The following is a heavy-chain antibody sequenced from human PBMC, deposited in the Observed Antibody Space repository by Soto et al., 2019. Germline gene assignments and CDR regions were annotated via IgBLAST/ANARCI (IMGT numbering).Heavy chain of an antibody. V-gene: IGHV4-31*03. J-gene: IGHJ2*01. CDR1: GGSISSGGYY. CDR3: ARDKDGNWYFDL. CDR2: IYDSGST. Sequence: QVQLQESGPGLVKPSQTLSLTCTVSGGSISSGGYYWSWIRQHPGKGLEWIGYIYDSGSTYYNPSLNSRVTMSGDTSKKQFSLKLSYVTAADTAVYYCARDKDGNWYFDLWGRGTLVTVSS.